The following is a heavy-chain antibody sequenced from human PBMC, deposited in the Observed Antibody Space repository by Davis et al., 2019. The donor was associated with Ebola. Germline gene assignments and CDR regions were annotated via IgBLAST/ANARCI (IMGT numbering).Heavy chain of an antibody. V-gene: IGHV3-74*01. J-gene: IGHJ6*04. D-gene: IGHD4-17*01. CDR1: GFTFSNYW. Sequence: GESLKISCAASGFTFSNYWMVWVRQPPGKGLVRVSAISPDGSRANYADSVKGRFTISRDNAKNTLYLQMNSLRAEDTAVYYCARAYAYGMDVWGKGTTVTVSS. CDR3: ARAYAYGMDV. CDR2: ISPDGSRA.